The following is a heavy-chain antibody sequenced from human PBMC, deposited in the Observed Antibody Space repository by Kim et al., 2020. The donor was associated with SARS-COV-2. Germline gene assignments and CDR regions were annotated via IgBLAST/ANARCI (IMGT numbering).Heavy chain of an antibody. J-gene: IGHJ4*02. V-gene: IGHV3-66*01. D-gene: IGHD3-22*01. Sequence: SVNARISISRDNSENALYLQMNRLSGEDTAVYYCARDRGKYYESSGYVDYWGQGTLVTVSS. CDR3: ARDRGKYYESSGYVDY.